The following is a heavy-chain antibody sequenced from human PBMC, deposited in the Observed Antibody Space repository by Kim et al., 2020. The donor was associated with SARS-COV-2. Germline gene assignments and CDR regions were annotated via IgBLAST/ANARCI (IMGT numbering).Heavy chain of an antibody. V-gene: IGHV3-23*01. D-gene: IGHD6-13*01. CDR1: GFFFTNYG. CDR3: AKVHSSSWPDPFDS. J-gene: IGHJ4*02. Sequence: GGSLRLSCAASGFFFTNYGMSWVHQTPGKVLEWVSTMSGSGAAVFYADSVKGRFTISRDNYRDIMFLQMNSLRAEDTAVYYCAKVHSSSWPDPFDSWGQGTLVTVSS. CDR2: MSGSGAAV.